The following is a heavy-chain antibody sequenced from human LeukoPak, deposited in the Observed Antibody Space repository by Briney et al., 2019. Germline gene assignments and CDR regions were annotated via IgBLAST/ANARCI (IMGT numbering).Heavy chain of an antibody. Sequence: SETLSLTCTVSGGSISSYYWSWILQPPGKGLEWIGYIYTSGSTNYNPSLKSRVTISVDTSKNQFSLKLSSVTAADTAVYYCARGYSYGYLPGYWGQGTLVTVSS. CDR2: IYTSGST. CDR1: GGSISSYY. J-gene: IGHJ4*02. CDR3: ARGYSYGYLPGY. V-gene: IGHV4-4*09. D-gene: IGHD5-18*01.